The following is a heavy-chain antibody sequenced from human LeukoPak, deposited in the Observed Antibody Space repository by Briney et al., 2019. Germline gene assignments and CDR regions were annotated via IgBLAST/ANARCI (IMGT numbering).Heavy chain of an antibody. J-gene: IGHJ4*02. Sequence: GGSLRLSCAASGFTFISYDMSWVRQAPGKGLEWVSAISGSGGSTYYADSVKGRFTISRDNSKNTLYLQMNSLRAEDTAVYYCTKAHHYYDSSGYYYFFDYWGQGTLVTVSS. D-gene: IGHD3-22*01. CDR2: ISGSGGST. CDR3: TKAHHYYDSSGYYYFFDY. V-gene: IGHV3-23*01. CDR1: GFTFISYD.